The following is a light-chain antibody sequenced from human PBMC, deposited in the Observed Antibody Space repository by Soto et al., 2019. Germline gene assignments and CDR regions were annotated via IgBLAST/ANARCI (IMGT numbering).Light chain of an antibody. V-gene: IGKV3-15*01. CDR2: GAS. J-gene: IGKJ5*01. CDR1: QSVSSN. CDR3: HQYDNWPKT. Sequence: EVVVTQSPATLSVSPGDRATLSCRASQSVSSNLAWYQQKPGQAPRLLIYGASTRATGIPARFSGSGSGTECSLTISSLQSEDFAVYHCHQYDNWPKTFGQGTRLEIK.